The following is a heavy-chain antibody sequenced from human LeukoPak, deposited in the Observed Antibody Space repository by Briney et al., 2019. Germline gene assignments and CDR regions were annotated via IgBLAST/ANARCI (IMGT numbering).Heavy chain of an antibody. CDR3: ARHRTSGWGLDY. V-gene: IGHV4-59*08. CDR2: ISTSGGT. CDR1: GGSISSYH. J-gene: IGHJ4*01. D-gene: IGHD6-19*01. Sequence: AETLSLTCTVSGGSISSYHWSWIRQPPGQGLERIGYISTSGGTNYNPSLQSRVTPSVDTPKTQLSLKLSSVPDADTAVYYCARHRTSGWGLDYWGDGTPVTVS.